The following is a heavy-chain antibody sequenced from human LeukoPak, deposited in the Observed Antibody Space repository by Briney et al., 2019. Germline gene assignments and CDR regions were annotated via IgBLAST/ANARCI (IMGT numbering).Heavy chain of an antibody. CDR2: IYYSGST. CDR1: GGSISSSSYY. V-gene: IGHV4-39*01. CDR3: ARRYYRYYYYMDV. J-gene: IGHJ6*03. Sequence: SETLSLTCTVSGGSISSSSYYWGWIRQPPGKGLEWIGSIYYSGSTYYNPSLKSRVTISVDTSKNQFSLKLSSVTAADTAVYYCARRYYRYYYYMDVWGKGATVTISS.